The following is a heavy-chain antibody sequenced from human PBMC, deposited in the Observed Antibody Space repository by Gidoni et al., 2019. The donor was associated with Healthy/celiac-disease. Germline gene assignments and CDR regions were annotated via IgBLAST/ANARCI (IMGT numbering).Heavy chain of an antibody. CDR3: ARAFSVTIFGPARGYFDY. J-gene: IGHJ4*02. CDR1: GYTFTSYG. D-gene: IGHD3-3*01. CDR2: ISAYNGNT. Sequence: QVQLVQSGAAVKKPGASVKVSCKASGYTFTSYGISWVRQAPGQGLEWMGWISAYNGNTNYAQKLQGRVTMTTDTSTSTAYMELRSLRSDDTAVYYCARAFSVTIFGPARGYFDYWGQGTLVTVSS. V-gene: IGHV1-18*01.